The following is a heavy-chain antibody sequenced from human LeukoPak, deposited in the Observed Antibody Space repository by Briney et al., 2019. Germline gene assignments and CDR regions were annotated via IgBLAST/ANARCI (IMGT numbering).Heavy chain of an antibody. V-gene: IGHV1-8*01. J-gene: IGHJ4*02. CDR1: GYTFTSYD. CDR2: MSPDSGDT. Sequence: EASVKVSCTASGYTFTSYDFNWVRQATGQRPEWMGWMSPDSGDTGYAQKFQDRVTMTRNTSISTAYMELSSLRSDDTAVYYCARGLPNWGYDYWGPGTLVTVSS. CDR3: ARGLPNWGYDY. D-gene: IGHD7-27*01.